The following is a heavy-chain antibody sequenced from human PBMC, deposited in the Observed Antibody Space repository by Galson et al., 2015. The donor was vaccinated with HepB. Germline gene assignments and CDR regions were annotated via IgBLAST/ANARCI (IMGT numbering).Heavy chain of an antibody. J-gene: IGHJ6*02. CDR2: ISPRGTLT. Sequence: SLRLSCAMSGFNLSEYYLAWVRQAPGKGPEYISYISPRGTLTNYADSVRARFTVSRDNAKAPLFLQMSRLRDENTAVYYCARTYSSRWSLSYYFYYGVDVWGRGTTVTVSS. V-gene: IGHV3-11*03. CDR3: ARTYSSRWSLSYYFYYGVDV. CDR1: GFNLSEYY. D-gene: IGHD6-13*01.